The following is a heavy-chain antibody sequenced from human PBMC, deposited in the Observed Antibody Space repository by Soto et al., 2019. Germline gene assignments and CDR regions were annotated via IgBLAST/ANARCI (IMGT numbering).Heavy chain of an antibody. CDR3: AKSAEVVAATKYWYFDL. Sequence: GGSLRLSCAASGFTFSSYAMSWVRQAPGKGLEWVSAISGSGGSTYYADSVKGRFTISRDNSKNTLYLQMNSLRAEDTAVYYCAKSAEVVAATKYWYFDLWGRGTLVTVSS. J-gene: IGHJ2*01. V-gene: IGHV3-23*01. CDR1: GFTFSSYA. CDR2: ISGSGGST. D-gene: IGHD2-15*01.